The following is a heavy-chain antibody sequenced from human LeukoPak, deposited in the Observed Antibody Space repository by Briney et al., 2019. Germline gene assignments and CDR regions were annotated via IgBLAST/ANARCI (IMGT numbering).Heavy chain of an antibody. CDR3: ARVPYVTGTWHFDY. CDR2: ISYDGSNK. CDR1: GFTFSSYA. Sequence: GRSLRLSCAASGFTFSSYAMHWVRQAPGKGLEWVAVISYDGSNKYYADSVKGRFTISRDNSKNTLYLQMNSLRAEDTAVYYCARVPYVTGTWHFDYWGQGTLVTVSS. J-gene: IGHJ4*02. D-gene: IGHD3-16*01. V-gene: IGHV3-30*01.